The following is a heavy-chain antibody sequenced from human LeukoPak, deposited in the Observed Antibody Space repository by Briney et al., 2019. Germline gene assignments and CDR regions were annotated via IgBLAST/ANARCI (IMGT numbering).Heavy chain of an antibody. CDR3: ARDGRREDAFDY. Sequence: GGSLRLSCAASGFTFSSYWMHWVRQAPGKGLVWVSRINSDGSSTSYADSVKGRFTISRGNAKNTLYLQMNSLRAEDTAVYYCARDGRREDAFDYWGQGTLVTVSS. CDR2: INSDGSST. J-gene: IGHJ4*02. CDR1: GFTFSSYW. V-gene: IGHV3-74*01.